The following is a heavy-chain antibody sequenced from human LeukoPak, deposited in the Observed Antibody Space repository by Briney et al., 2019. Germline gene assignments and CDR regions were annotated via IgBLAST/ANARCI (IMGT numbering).Heavy chain of an antibody. Sequence: GGSLRLSCAASEFTFSNFAMSWVRQAPGKGLEWVSTISGSGDNTYYADSVKGRFTISRDSSKNTLSLHMNTLRAEDTAVYYCAKDLLQTFFFDSSGYYSDAFGMWGQGTMVTVSP. CDR2: ISGSGDNT. CDR3: AKDLLQTFFFDSSGYYSDAFGM. V-gene: IGHV3-23*01. CDR1: EFTFSNFA. D-gene: IGHD3-22*01. J-gene: IGHJ3*02.